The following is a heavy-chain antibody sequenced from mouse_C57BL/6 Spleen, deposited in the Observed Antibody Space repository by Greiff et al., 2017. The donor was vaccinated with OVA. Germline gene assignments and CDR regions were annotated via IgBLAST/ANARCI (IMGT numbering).Heavy chain of an antibody. CDR2: IDPSDSYT. CDR3: ARVVATEGFAY. CDR1: GYTFTSYW. J-gene: IGHJ3*01. D-gene: IGHD1-1*01. Sequence: QVQLQQPGAELVKPGASVTLSCKASGYTFTSYWMQWVKQRPGQGLEWIGEIDPSDSYTNYNQKFKGKATLTVDTSSSTAYMQLSSLTSEDFAVYYCARVVATEGFAYWGQGTLVTVSA. V-gene: IGHV1-50*01.